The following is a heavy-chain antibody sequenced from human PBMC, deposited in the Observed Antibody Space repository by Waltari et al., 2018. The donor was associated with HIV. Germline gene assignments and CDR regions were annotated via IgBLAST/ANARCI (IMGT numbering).Heavy chain of an antibody. Sequence: QLQLQESGPGLVKPSETLSLTRTVSGGSIRSSSYYWGWIRQPPGKGLEWIGSIYYSGSTYYNPSLKSRVTISVDTSKNQFSLKLSSVTAADTAVYYCARQRYSSSWPYYYGMDVWGQGTTVTVSS. CDR3: ARQRYSSSWPYYYGMDV. J-gene: IGHJ6*02. CDR2: IYYSGST. CDR1: GGSIRSSSYY. V-gene: IGHV4-39*01. D-gene: IGHD6-13*01.